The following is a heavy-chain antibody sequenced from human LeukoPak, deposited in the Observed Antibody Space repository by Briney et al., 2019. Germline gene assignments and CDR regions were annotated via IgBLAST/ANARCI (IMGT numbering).Heavy chain of an antibody. CDR3: ARGPHSSSSTPYYFDY. J-gene: IGHJ4*02. Sequence: ASVKVSCKASGYTFTSYDINWVRQATGQGLEWMGWMSPNSGNTGYAQKFQGRVTMTRNTSISTAYMELSSLRSEDTAVYYCARGPHSSSSTPYYFDYWGQGTLVTVSS. V-gene: IGHV1-8*01. D-gene: IGHD6-6*01. CDR1: GYTFTSYD. CDR2: MSPNSGNT.